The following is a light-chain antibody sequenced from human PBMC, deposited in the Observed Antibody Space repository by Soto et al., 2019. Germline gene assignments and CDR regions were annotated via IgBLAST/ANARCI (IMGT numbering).Light chain of an antibody. CDR3: PRFGRAPWT. CDR2: GPS. V-gene: IGKV3-20*01. J-gene: IGKJ1*01. CDR1: QSVSSNY. Sequence: EIVLTQSPGTLSLSPGERATLSCRASQSVSSNYLAWFQQKPGQAPRLLIYGPSSRATGSPDRFSGSGSVSDVPLNLRTLEPEDFAVYYCPRFGRAPWTFGQGTKVEIK.